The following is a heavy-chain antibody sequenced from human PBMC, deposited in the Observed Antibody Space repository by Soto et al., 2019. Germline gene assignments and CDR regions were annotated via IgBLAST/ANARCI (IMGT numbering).Heavy chain of an antibody. J-gene: IGHJ3*01. CDR3: ARRLSALDV. V-gene: IGHV1-3*01. CDR1: GYTFLNYA. Sequence: QVQLVKSGTEGRKPGASVKLSCKTSGYTFLNYAIHWVRQAPGQGLEWMGWVNPSNGYTKYSENFQARLSLTRDTSANTAYMELSSLRSEDTAFYYCARRLSALDVWGQGTVVTVTP. CDR2: VNPSNGYT.